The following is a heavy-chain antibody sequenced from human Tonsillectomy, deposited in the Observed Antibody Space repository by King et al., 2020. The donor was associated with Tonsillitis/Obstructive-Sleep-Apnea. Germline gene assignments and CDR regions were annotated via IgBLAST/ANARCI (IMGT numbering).Heavy chain of an antibody. V-gene: IGHV4-31*03. CDR2: IYYSGST. Sequence: QLQESGPGLVKPSQTLSLTCTVSGGSISSGGYYWSWIRQHPGKGLEWIGYIYYSGSTYYNPSLKSRVTISVDTSKNQFSLKLSSVTAADTAVYYCAGGGRVDYSNYDYYYYGMDVWGQGTTVTVSS. D-gene: IGHD4-11*01. CDR1: GGSISSGGYY. J-gene: IGHJ6*02. CDR3: AGGGRVDYSNYDYYYYGMDV.